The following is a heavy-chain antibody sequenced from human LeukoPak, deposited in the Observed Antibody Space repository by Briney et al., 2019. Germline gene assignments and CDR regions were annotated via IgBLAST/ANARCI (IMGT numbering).Heavy chain of an antibody. V-gene: IGHV1-69*06. Sequence: RASVKVSCKASGGTFSSYAISWVRQAPGQGLEWMGGIIPIFGTANYAQKFQGRVTITADKSTSTAYMELSSLRSEDTAVYYCARDFGYNWKANWFDPWGQGTLVTVS. J-gene: IGHJ5*02. CDR1: GGTFSSYA. D-gene: IGHD1-1*01. CDR3: ARDFGYNWKANWFDP. CDR2: IIPIFGTA.